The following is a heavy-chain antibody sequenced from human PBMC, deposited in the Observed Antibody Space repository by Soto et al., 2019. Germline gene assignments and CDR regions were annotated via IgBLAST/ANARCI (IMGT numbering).Heavy chain of an antibody. Sequence: SETLSLTCTVSGGSISSDNYYWSWIRQPPGKGLEWIGYIYHSGSTLYNPSLKSRVTISVDKSKNQFSLKLTSVTAADTAVYYCARDQLEGNWFDPWGQGTLVTVSS. D-gene: IGHD1-1*01. CDR1: GGSISSDNYY. V-gene: IGHV4-30-4*01. CDR2: IYHSGST. J-gene: IGHJ5*02. CDR3: ARDQLEGNWFDP.